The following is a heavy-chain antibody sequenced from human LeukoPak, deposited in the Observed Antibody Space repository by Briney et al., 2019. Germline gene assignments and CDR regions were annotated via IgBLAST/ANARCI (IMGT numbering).Heavy chain of an antibody. D-gene: IGHD3-22*01. CDR3: AKASAMIVVVTLDY. CDR1: GFTFSSYA. CDR2: ISGSGGST. V-gene: IGHV3-23*01. Sequence: GGSQRLSCAASGFTFSSYAMNWVRQAPEKGLEWVSAISGSGGSTYYADSLKGRFTISRDNSKNTLYLQMSSLRAEDTAIYYCAKASAMIVVVTLDYWGQGTLVTVSS. J-gene: IGHJ4*02.